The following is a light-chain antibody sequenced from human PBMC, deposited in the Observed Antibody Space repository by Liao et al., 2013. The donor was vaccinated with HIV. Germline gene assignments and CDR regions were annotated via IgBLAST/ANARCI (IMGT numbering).Light chain of an antibody. J-gene: IGLJ2*01. Sequence: SYVLTQPPSVSVAPGKTAKMTCGGDDIGAKTVHWYQQKPGQAPVLLIYYDDDRPSGIPERFSGSQSGNTATLTISGTQTLDEADYYCQTWDSSNMIFGGGTKLTVL. CDR3: QTWDSSNMI. CDR2: YDD. CDR1: DIGAKT. V-gene: IGLV3-21*01.